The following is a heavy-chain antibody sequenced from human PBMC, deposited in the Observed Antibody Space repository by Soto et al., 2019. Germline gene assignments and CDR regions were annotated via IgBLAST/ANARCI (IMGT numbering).Heavy chain of an antibody. D-gene: IGHD1-7*01. Sequence: QLQLQESGPGLVKPSETLSLTCTVSGGSISSSSYYWGWIRQPPGKGLEWIGSIYYSGITYYNPSLKSRVTISVNTSKNQVSLKLSYVTAADTAVYYCASREWNYYFDYWGQGTLVTVSS. J-gene: IGHJ4*02. V-gene: IGHV4-39*01. CDR2: IYYSGIT. CDR1: GGSISSSSYY. CDR3: ASREWNYYFDY.